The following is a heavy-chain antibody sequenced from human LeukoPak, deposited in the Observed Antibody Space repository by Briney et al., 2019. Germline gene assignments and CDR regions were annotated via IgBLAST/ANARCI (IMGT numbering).Heavy chain of an antibody. D-gene: IGHD1-14*01. CDR3: ARDSITTGGTVYNWFDP. CDR2: ISHDGSIK. V-gene: IGHV3-30-3*01. J-gene: IGHJ5*02. Sequence: GRSLRLSCATPGFTFSDYAMHWVRQAPGKGLEWVAVISHDGSIKSSADSVKGRFTISRDNSKNTLYLQMNSLRDEDTALYYCARDSITTGGTVYNWFDPWGQGTLVTVSS. CDR1: GFTFSDYA.